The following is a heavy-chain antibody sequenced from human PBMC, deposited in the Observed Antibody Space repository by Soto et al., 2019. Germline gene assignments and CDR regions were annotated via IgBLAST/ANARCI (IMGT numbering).Heavy chain of an antibody. CDR1: GFTFDDYA. CDR3: AKDSDPSGSFPFFDY. CDR2: ISWNSGSI. D-gene: IGHD1-26*01. J-gene: IGHJ4*02. V-gene: IGHV3-9*01. Sequence: HPGGSLRLSCAASGFTFDDYAMHWVRQAPGKGLEWVSGISWNSGSIGYADSVKGRFTISRDNAKNSLYLQMNSLRAEDTALYYCAKDSDPSGSFPFFDYWGQGTLVTVSS.